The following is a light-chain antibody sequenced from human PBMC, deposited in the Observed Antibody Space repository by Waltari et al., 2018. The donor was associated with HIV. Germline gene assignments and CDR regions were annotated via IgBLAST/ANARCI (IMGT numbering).Light chain of an antibody. CDR3: SAWDASLGAWM. J-gene: IGLJ3*02. CDR1: TSNIGTNN. V-gene: IGLV1-44*01. CDR2: SNI. Sequence: QSVLTQPPSASGTPGQRLIISCSGSTSNIGTNNVHWYQQLPGTTPRLLMHSNIQRPSRVPDRFSGSRSGTSASLAISGLQSEDEADYYCSAWDASLGAWMFGGGTKLTVL.